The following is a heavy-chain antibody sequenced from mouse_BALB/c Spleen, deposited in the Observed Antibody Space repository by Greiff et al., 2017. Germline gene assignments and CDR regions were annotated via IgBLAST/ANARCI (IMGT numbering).Heavy chain of an antibody. J-gene: IGHJ4*01. D-gene: IGHD2-4*01. CDR2: ISSCGSYT. CDR1: GFSFTSYG. V-gene: IGHV5-6*02. Sequence: EVMLVESGGDLVKPGGSLTLSCAASGFSFTSYGMSLVRQTLDKRLEWVATISSCGSYTYYPNSVKGRFTISRDNAKNTLYLQMSSLKSEDTAMYYGARRDDYGEGAIDYWGQGTSVTVSS. CDR3: ARRDDYGEGAIDY.